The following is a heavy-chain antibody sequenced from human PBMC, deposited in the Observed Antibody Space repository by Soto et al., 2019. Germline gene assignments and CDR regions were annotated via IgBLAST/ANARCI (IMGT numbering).Heavy chain of an antibody. CDR1: GFTFSSYG. J-gene: IGHJ4*02. CDR3: ATRGGIKETIYGDYPAFNY. D-gene: IGHD4-17*01. CDR2: ISYDGSNK. V-gene: IGHV3-30*03. Sequence: GGSLRLSCAASGFTFSSYGMHWVRQAPGKGLEWVAVISYDGSNKYYADSVKGRFTISRDNSKNTLYLQMNSLRAEDTAVYYCATRGGIKETIYGDYPAFNYWGQGTLVTVSS.